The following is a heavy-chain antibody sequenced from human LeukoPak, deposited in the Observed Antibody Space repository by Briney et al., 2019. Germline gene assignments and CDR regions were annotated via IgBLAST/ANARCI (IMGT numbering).Heavy chain of an antibody. CDR1: GFTFDDYE. CDR3: AKDPVRGYRDHSNGRGGDFDF. J-gene: IGHJ4*02. V-gene: IGHV3-43*02. Sequence: GGSLRLSCAASGFTFDDYEMHWVRHTPGKRLEWVALISGDGGSPYYGDFVKGRFTVSRDNSKKSLYLQMNRVTTEDTALYYCAKDPVRGYRDHSNGRGGDFDFWGQGALVTVSS. CDR2: ISGDGGSP. D-gene: IGHD4-11*01.